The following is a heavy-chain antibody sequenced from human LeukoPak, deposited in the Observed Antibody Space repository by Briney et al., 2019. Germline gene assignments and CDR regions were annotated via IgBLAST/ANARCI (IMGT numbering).Heavy chain of an antibody. Sequence: SVTVSCKASGGTFSSYAISWVRQAPGQGLEWMGRIIPILGIANYAQKFQGRVTITADKSKSTAYMELSSLSSEDTAMYYCARWGSSGWCDAFDIWGQGTMVTVSS. V-gene: IGHV1-69*04. CDR3: ARWGSSGWCDAFDI. J-gene: IGHJ3*02. CDR2: IIPILGIA. CDR1: GGTFSSYA. D-gene: IGHD6-19*01.